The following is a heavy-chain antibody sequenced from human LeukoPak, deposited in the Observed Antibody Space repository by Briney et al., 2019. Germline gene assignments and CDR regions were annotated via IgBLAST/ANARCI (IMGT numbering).Heavy chain of an antibody. CDR3: AKDRSIVVVTAWRYYYYGMDV. CDR1: GFTFSNYA. Sequence: PGGSLRLSCAASGFTFSNYAMSRVRQAPGRGQEWVSGIFGTGGNTYYADSVKGRFTISRGNSKNTLYLQMNSLRAEDTAVYYCAKDRSIVVVTAWRYYYYGMDVWGQGTTVTVSS. D-gene: IGHD2-21*02. CDR2: IFGTGGNT. J-gene: IGHJ6*02. V-gene: IGHV3-23*01.